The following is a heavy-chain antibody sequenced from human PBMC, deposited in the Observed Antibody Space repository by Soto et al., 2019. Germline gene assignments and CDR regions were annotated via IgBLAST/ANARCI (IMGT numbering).Heavy chain of an antibody. D-gene: IGHD5-18*01. CDR1: GFTFSSYG. J-gene: IGHJ6*03. V-gene: IGHV3-30*18. CDR2: ISYDGSNK. Sequence: GGSLRLSCAASGFTFSSYGMHWVRQAPGKGLEWVAVISYDGSNKYYADSVKGRFTISRDNSKNTLYLQMNSLRAEDTAVYYCAKRGQLWSQYHYYYYYMDVWGKGTTVTVSS. CDR3: AKRGQLWSQYHYYYYYMDV.